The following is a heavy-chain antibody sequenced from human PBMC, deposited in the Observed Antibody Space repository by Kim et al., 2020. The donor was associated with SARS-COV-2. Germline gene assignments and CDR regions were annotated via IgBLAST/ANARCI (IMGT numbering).Heavy chain of an antibody. CDR3: ARIVLGVVPAAILADYYYGMDV. V-gene: IGHV4-34*01. Sequence: SETLSLTCAVYGGSFSGYYWSWIRQPPGKGLEWIGEINHSGSTNYNPSLKSRVTISVDTSKNQFSLKLSSVTAADTAVYYCARIVLGVVPAAILADYYYGMDVWGQGTTVTVSS. CDR1: GGSFSGYY. J-gene: IGHJ6*02. CDR2: INHSGST. D-gene: IGHD2-2*02.